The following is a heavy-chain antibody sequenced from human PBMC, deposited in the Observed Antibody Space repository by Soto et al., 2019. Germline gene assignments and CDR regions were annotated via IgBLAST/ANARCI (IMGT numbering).Heavy chain of an antibody. Sequence: SETLSLTCAFYGGSFSGYYWSWIRQPPGKGLEWIGEINHSGSTNYNPSLKSRVTISVDTSKNQFSLKLSSVTAADTAVYYCARNQDDFWSGYSYFDYWGQGTLVT. J-gene: IGHJ4*02. D-gene: IGHD3-3*01. CDR1: GGSFSGYY. CDR2: INHSGST. CDR3: ARNQDDFWSGYSYFDY. V-gene: IGHV4-34*01.